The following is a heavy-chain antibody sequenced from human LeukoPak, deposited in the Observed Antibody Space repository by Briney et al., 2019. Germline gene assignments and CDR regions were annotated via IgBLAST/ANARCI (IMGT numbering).Heavy chain of an antibody. Sequence: GGSLRLSCAASGFTFSSYWMSWVRQAPGKGLEWVANIKQDGSEKYYVDSVKGRFTISRDNSKNTLYLQMNSLRAEDTAVYYCAKTPSSSGWYGYYFDYWGQGTLVTVSS. V-gene: IGHV3-7*03. D-gene: IGHD6-19*01. CDR2: IKQDGSEK. CDR3: AKTPSSSGWYGYYFDY. J-gene: IGHJ4*02. CDR1: GFTFSSYW.